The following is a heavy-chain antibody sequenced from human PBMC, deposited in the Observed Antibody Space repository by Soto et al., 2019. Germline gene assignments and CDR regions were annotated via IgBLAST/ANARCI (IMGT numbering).Heavy chain of an antibody. CDR3: AGSGYYNNWFDP. J-gene: IGHJ5*02. Sequence: GASVKVSCKASGGTFSSYAISWVRQAPGQGLEWMGGIIPIFGTANYAQKFQGRVTMTEDTSTDTAYMELSSLRSEDAAVYYCAGSGYYNNWFDPWGQGTLVTVSS. CDR2: IIPIFGTA. D-gene: IGHD3-22*01. V-gene: IGHV1-69*06. CDR1: GGTFSSYA.